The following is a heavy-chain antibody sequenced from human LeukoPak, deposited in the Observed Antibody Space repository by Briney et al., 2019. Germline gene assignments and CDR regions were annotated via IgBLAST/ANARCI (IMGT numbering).Heavy chain of an antibody. V-gene: IGHV1-2*02. CDR3: ATVAATKNWFDP. Sequence: ASVKVSCKASGYTLTGYYMHWVRQAPGQGLEWMGWINPNSGGTNYAQKFQGRVTMTRDTSISTAYMELSRLRSDDTAVCYCATVAATKNWFDPWGQGTLVTVSS. J-gene: IGHJ5*02. CDR2: INPNSGGT. D-gene: IGHD2-15*01. CDR1: GYTLTGYY.